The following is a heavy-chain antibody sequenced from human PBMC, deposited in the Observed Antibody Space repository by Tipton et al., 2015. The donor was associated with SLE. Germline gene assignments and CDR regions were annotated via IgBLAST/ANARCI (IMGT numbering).Heavy chain of an antibody. D-gene: IGHD6-25*01. J-gene: IGHJ4*01. CDR1: GDSVNSDTYY. CDR3: ARFMATAGQFFDY. V-gene: IGHV4-61*01. CDR2: VYYTGRT. Sequence: TLSLTCNVSGDSVNSDTYYWSWIRQPPGKGLEWIGYVYYTGRTNYNPSLGSRVSISVDTSKNQFSLRLNSVTATDTAVYFCARFMATAGQFFDYWGQGTLVTVSS.